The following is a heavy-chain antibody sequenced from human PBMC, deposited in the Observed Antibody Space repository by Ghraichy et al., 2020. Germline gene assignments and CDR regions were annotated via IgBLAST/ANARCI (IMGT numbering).Heavy chain of an antibody. CDR3: AKDLSLFTDQYGDYTAAFDY. CDR2: ISGSGGST. CDR1: GFTFSSYA. J-gene: IGHJ4*02. V-gene: IGHV3-23*01. D-gene: IGHD4-17*01. Sequence: GGSLRLSCAASGFTFSSYAMSWVRQAPGKGLEWVSAISGSGGSTYYADSVKGRFTISRDNSKNTLYLQMNSLRAEDTAVYYCAKDLSLFTDQYGDYTAAFDYWGQGTLVTVSS.